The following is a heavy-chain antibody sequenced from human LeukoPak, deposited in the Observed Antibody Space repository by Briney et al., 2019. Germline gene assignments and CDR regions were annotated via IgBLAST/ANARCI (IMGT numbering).Heavy chain of an antibody. J-gene: IGHJ6*02. CDR3: AKDLGYCSSTSCYKGAGYYYYYGMDV. Sequence: GGSLRLSCAASGFTFSSYGMHWVRQAPGKGLEWVAVISYDGSNKYYADSVKGRFTISRDNSKNTLYLQMNSLRAEDTAVYYCAKDLGYCSSTSCYKGAGYYYYYGMDVWGQGTTVTVSS. V-gene: IGHV3-30*18. CDR2: ISYDGSNK. CDR1: GFTFSSYG. D-gene: IGHD2-2*02.